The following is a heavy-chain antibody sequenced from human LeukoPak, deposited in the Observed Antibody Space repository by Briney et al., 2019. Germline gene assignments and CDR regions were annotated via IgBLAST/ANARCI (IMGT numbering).Heavy chain of an antibody. CDR1: GGSISSYY. CDR3: ARETLAGEVDY. CDR2: IDTSGST. Sequence: SETLSLTCTVSGGSISSYYWSWIRQPAGKGLEWIGRIDTSGSTNYKPSLKSRVTMSVDTSKNQFSLKLSSVTAADTAVYYCARETLAGEVDYWGQGTLVTVSS. J-gene: IGHJ4*02. D-gene: IGHD6-19*01. V-gene: IGHV4-4*07.